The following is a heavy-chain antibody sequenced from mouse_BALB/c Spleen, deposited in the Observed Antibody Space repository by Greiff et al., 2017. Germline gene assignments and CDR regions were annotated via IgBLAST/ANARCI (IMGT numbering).Heavy chain of an antibody. CDR1: GYTFTNYW. D-gene: IGHD1-1*01. Sequence: VQLQQSGAELVRPGTSVKISCKASGYTFTNYWLGWVKQRPGHGLEWIGDIYPGGGYTNYNEKFKGKATLTADTSSSTAYMQLSSLTSEDSAVYFCAKITTVVADYFDYWGQGTTLTVSS. CDR3: AKITTVVADYFDY. CDR2: IYPGGGYT. V-gene: IGHV1-63*02. J-gene: IGHJ2*01.